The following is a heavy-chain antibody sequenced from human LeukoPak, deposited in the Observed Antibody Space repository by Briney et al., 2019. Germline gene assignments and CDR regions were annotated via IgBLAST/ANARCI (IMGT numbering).Heavy chain of an antibody. CDR1: GGSISSNTYY. CDR2: IYYSGST. V-gene: IGHV4-39*01. Sequence: PSETLSLTCTVSGGSISSNTYYWGWIRRPPGKGLEWIGSIYYSGSTYYNPSLKSRVTVSVDTSKNQFSLILSSVTAADTAVYYCVRGSTLRHYQYWGQGTLVTVSS. CDR3: VRGSTLRHYQY. D-gene: IGHD3-16*01. J-gene: IGHJ4*02.